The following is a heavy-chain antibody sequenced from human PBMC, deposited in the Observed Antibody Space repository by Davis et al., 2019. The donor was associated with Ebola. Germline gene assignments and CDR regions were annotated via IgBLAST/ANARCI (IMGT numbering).Heavy chain of an antibody. Sequence: SVKVSRKASGYTFTNYVITWARQAPGQGLEWMGWTNPHNGNTNYAQNVQGRVIMTSDTATTTAYMEVGSLRSDGTAVYYCARSAPVTNGRVRFDPWGQGTLVTVSS. D-gene: IGHD4-17*01. CDR1: GYTFTNYV. CDR3: ARSAPVTNGRVRFDP. V-gene: IGHV1-18*04. CDR2: TNPHNGNT. J-gene: IGHJ5*02.